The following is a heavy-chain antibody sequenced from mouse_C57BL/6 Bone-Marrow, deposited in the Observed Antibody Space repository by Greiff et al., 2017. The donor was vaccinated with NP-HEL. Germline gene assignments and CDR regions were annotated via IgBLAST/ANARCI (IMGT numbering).Heavy chain of an antibody. CDR1: GYTFTDYE. D-gene: IGHD2-3*01. J-gene: IGHJ1*03. V-gene: IGHV1-15*01. Sequence: VQLQQSGAELVRPGASVTLSCKASGYTFTDYEMHWVKQTPVHGLEWIGAIDPETGGTAYNQKFKGKAILTADKSSSTAYMELRSLTSEDSAVYYCTRYGYYVPLYWYFDVWGTGTTVTVSS. CDR3: TRYGYYVPLYWYFDV. CDR2: IDPETGGT.